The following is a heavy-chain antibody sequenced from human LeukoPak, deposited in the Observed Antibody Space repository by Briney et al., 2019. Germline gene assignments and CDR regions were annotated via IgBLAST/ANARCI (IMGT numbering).Heavy chain of an antibody. CDR2: IWYDGSNK. Sequence: GGSLRLSCAASGFTFNNYGMQWARQAPGKRLEWVAVIWYDGSNKYYADSVKGRFTISRDNSKNTLYLQMNSLRTEDTAVYYCTRGVMTIDYWGQGTLVTVSS. D-gene: IGHD4-11*01. CDR3: TRGVMTIDY. J-gene: IGHJ4*02. CDR1: GFTFNNYG. V-gene: IGHV3-33*01.